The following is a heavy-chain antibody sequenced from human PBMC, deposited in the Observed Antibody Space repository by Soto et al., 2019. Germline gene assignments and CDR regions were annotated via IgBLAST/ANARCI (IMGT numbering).Heavy chain of an antibody. CDR2: VSYSGSP. V-gene: IGHV4-39*01. CDR1: GGSISSSSYY. CDR3: ATPAFYSNSWHQIDN. Sequence: QLQLQESGPGLVQPSETLSLTCTVSGGSISSSSYYWGWIRQPPGKGLEWIGTVSYSGSPYYNPSLKSRVTISVDSSKNQFSLKLSSVTAADTAVYYCATPAFYSNSWHQIDNWGQGTLVTVSS. D-gene: IGHD6-13*01. J-gene: IGHJ4*02.